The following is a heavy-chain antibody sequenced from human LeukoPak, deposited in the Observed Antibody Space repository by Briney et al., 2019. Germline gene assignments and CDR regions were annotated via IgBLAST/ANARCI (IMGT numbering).Heavy chain of an antibody. CDR1: GYTFTSYG. CDR2: ISAYNGNT. V-gene: IGHV1-18*01. Sequence: GASVKVSCKASGYTFTSYGINWVRQAPGQGLERMGWISAYNGNTNYAQKLQGRVTMTTDTSTSTAYMELRSLRSDDTAVYYCARDRGVVGARGPVDYWGQGTLVTVSS. J-gene: IGHJ4*02. CDR3: ARDRGVVGARGPVDY. D-gene: IGHD1-26*01.